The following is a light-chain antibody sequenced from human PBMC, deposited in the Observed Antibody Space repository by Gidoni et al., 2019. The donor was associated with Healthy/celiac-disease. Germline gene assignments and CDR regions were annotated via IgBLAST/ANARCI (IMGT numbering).Light chain of an antibody. J-gene: IGLJ2*01. Sequence: QSALTQPASVSGSPGQSLTISCTGTISDVGGYTYVSWYQQHPGKAPQLMIYEVSNRPAGVSNRFSGSKSGNTASLTISGLQAEDEADYYCSSYTSSSTLVVFGGGTKLTVL. CDR1: ISDVGGYTY. CDR3: SSYTSSSTLVV. CDR2: EVS. V-gene: IGLV2-14*01.